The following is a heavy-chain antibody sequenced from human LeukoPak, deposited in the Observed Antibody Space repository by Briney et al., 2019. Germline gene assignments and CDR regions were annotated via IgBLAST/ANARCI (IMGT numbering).Heavy chain of an antibody. Sequence: ASVKVSCKASGYTFTSCDIKGVRQATGQGLEWMGWMNPNSGSTGYAQKFQGRVTITRNTAISTAYMELSGLRSEDTAVYYCARGRSTGYPYYFEYWGQGTLVTVSS. D-gene: IGHD5-12*01. V-gene: IGHV1-8*03. CDR1: GYTFTSCD. CDR2: MNPNSGST. J-gene: IGHJ4*02. CDR3: ARGRSTGYPYYFEY.